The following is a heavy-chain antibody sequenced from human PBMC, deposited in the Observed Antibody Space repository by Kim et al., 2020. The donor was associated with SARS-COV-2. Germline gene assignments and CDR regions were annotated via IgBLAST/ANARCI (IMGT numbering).Heavy chain of an antibody. D-gene: IGHD3-9*01. CDR1: GGSISSGGYY. J-gene: IGHJ4*02. CDR3: ARGGDILTGYYDFGY. Sequence: SETLSLTCTVSGGSISSGGYYWSWIRQHPGKGLEWIGYIYYSGSTYYNPSLKSRVTISVDTSKNQFSLKLSSVTAADTAVYYCARGGDILTGYYDFGYWGQGTPLTVSS. CDR2: IYYSGST. V-gene: IGHV4-31*03.